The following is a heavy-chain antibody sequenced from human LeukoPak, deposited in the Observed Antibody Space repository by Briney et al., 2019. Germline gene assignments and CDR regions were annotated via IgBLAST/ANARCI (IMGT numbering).Heavy chain of an antibody. J-gene: IGHJ4*02. D-gene: IGHD3-3*02. CDR2: ISWDGGST. V-gene: IGHV3-43*01. CDR1: GFTFDDYT. CDR3: ARGHFYFDY. Sequence: PGGSLRLSCAASGFTFDDYTMHWVRQAPGKGLEWVSLISWDGGSTYYADSVKGRFTISRDNAKNSLYLQMNSLRAEDTAVYYCARGHFYFDYWGQGTVVTVSS.